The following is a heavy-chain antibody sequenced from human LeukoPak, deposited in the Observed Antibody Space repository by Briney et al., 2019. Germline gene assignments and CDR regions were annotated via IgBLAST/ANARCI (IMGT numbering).Heavy chain of an antibody. CDR3: ARDRLSFDDFWSGYFYYYGMDV. CDR2: IKQDGSEK. J-gene: IGHJ6*02. CDR1: GFTFSSYW. Sequence: GGSLRLSCAASGFTFSSYWMGWVRQAPGKGLEWVANIKQDGSEKYYVDSVKGRFTISRDNAKNSLYLQMNSLRAEDTAVYYCARDRLSFDDFWSGYFYYYGMDVWGQGTTVTVSS. D-gene: IGHD3-3*01. V-gene: IGHV3-7*01.